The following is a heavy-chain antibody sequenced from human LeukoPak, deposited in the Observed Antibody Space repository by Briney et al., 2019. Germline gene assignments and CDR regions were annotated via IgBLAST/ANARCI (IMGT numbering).Heavy chain of an antibody. CDR1: GFTFSNYG. D-gene: IGHD4-17*01. CDR3: SRDHGDYSFDY. Sequence: PGRSLRLSCVASGFTFSNYGMNWVRQAPGKGLEWVAIIWFDRSNIDYADSVKGRFTISRDNSKNTLFLQMNSLRAEDTAVYYCSRDHGDYSFDYWGKGTLVTVSS. V-gene: IGHV3-33*01. CDR2: IWFDRSNI. J-gene: IGHJ4*02.